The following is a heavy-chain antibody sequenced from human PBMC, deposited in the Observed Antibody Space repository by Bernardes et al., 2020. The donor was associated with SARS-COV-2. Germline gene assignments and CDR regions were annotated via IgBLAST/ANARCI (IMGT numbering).Heavy chain of an antibody. CDR3: ARGKYQLRGSWYYNGLDV. J-gene: IGHJ6*02. V-gene: IGHV1-69*06. Sequence: SVKVSCMTSGGIFSTYVFSWVRQAPGQGLEWMGGIIPLFGRTIYAQKFQGRVAISADTSTNIAYMELSSLRSDDTALYYCARGKYQLRGSWYYNGLDVWGQGTTVTVSS. D-gene: IGHD2-2*01. CDR1: GGIFSTYV. CDR2: IIPLFGRT.